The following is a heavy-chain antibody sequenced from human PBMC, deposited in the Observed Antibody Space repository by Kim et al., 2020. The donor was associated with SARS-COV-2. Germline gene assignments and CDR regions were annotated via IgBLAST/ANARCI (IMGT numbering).Heavy chain of an antibody. Sequence: GGSLRLSCAASGFTFSSYGMHWVRQAPGKGLEWVAVISYDGSNKYYADSVKGRFTISRDNSKNTLYLQMNSLRAEDTAVYYCAKEAGVFGVAQFDYWGQGTLVTVSS. V-gene: IGHV3-30*18. D-gene: IGHD3-3*01. J-gene: IGHJ4*02. CDR2: ISYDGSNK. CDR1: GFTFSSYG. CDR3: AKEAGVFGVAQFDY.